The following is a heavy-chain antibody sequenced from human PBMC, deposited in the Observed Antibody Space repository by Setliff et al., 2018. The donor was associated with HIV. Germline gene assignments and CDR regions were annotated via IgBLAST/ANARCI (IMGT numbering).Heavy chain of an antibody. CDR2: INHNGNT. Sequence: SETLSLTCTVYGGSFSGYYWSWIRQPPGKGLEWIGEINHNGNTNYNPSLKSRVTISVDTSKNQFSLKLSSVTAADTAVYYCARGHYSSSYFDYWGQGTLVTVSS. CDR3: ARGHYSSSYFDY. J-gene: IGHJ4*02. D-gene: IGHD6-6*01. V-gene: IGHV4-34*01. CDR1: GGSFSGYY.